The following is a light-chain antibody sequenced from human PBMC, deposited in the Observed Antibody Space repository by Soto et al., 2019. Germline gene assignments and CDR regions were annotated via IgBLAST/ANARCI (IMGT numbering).Light chain of an antibody. CDR2: GAS. J-gene: IGKJ4*01. V-gene: IGKV3-15*01. CDR3: QQYNKWPPLT. CDR1: QSVGDY. Sequence: EIVLTQSPATLSLSPGERATLSCRASQSVGDYLAWYQQKPGQAPRLLIYGASTRTTGIPARFSGSGSGTEFTLTISSLQSEDFAVYYCQQYNKWPPLTFGGGTKVEIK.